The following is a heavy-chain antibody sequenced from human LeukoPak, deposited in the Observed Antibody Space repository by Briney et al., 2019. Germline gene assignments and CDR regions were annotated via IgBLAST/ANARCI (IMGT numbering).Heavy chain of an antibody. J-gene: IGHJ4*02. CDR3: AREAVALDY. D-gene: IGHD6-19*01. V-gene: IGHV4-59*12. CDR1: GGSISSYY. CDR2: IYYSGST. Sequence: SETLSLTCTVSGGSISSYYWSWIRQPPGKGLEWIGYIYYSGSTNYNPSLKSRVTISIDTSKNHFSLKLSSVTAADTAIYFCAREAVALDYWGQGILVTVSS.